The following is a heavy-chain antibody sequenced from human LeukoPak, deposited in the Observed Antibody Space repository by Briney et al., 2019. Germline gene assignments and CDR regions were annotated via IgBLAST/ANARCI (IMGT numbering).Heavy chain of an antibody. V-gene: IGHV4-59*11. D-gene: IGHD1-14*01. CDR2: IYYSGST. Sequence: TSETLSLTCTVSGGSISSHYWSWIRQPPGKGLEWIGYIYYSGSTNYNPSLKSRVTISVDTSKNQFSLKLSSVTAADTAVYYCAGVSVNVWEPTYFDYWGQGTLVTVSS. CDR1: GGSISSHY. CDR3: AGVSVNVWEPTYFDY. J-gene: IGHJ4*02.